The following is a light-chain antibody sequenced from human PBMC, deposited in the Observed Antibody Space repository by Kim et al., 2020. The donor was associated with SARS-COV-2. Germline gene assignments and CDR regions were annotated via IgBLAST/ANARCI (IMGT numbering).Light chain of an antibody. CDR2: GAS. Sequence: EIVMTQSPVTVSVSPGERATLSCRASQSVSSNLAWYQQKPGQAPRLHIYGASTRATDIPPRFSGSGSGTEFTLTISSLQSEDFAVYFCQQYNNWPRTFGQGTKVDIK. J-gene: IGKJ1*01. V-gene: IGKV3-15*01. CDR3: QQYNNWPRT. CDR1: QSVSSN.